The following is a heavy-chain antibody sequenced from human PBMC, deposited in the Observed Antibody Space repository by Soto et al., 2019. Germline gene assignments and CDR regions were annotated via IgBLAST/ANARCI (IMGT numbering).Heavy chain of an antibody. D-gene: IGHD6-19*01. CDR1: GGSISSYY. CDR3: ARDAGIAVAGPFFDY. Sequence: SETLSLTCTVSGGSISSYYWSWIRQPPGKGLEWIGYIYYSGSTNYNPSLKSRVTISVDTSKNQFSLRLNSVTAADTAVYYCARDAGIAVAGPFFDYWGRGTLVTVSS. CDR2: IYYSGST. J-gene: IGHJ4*02. V-gene: IGHV4-59*01.